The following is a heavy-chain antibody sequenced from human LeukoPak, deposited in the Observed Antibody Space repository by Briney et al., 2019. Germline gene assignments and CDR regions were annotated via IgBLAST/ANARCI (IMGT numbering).Heavy chain of an antibody. J-gene: IGHJ5*02. V-gene: IGHV1-24*01. CDR3: ARANWDMGKNWFDP. CDR1: GYTLIELS. D-gene: IGHD7-27*01. Sequence: ASVKVSCKVSGYTLIELSMHWVRQAPGKGLECMGGFDPEDGEAIYAQKFQGRVTMTKDTSTDTAYMELSSLRSEDTAVYYCARANWDMGKNWFDPWGQGTLVTVSS. CDR2: FDPEDGEA.